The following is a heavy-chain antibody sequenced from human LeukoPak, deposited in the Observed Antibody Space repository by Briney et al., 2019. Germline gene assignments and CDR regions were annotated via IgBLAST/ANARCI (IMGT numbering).Heavy chain of an antibody. V-gene: IGHV3-15*04. Sequence: GVSLRLSCAASGFTFNYAWMSWVRQVPGKGLEWVGQTVSEIDGGTTDYATPVKGRFTISRDDSKSTLYLQMNSLKIEDTAVYYCTTDEDWNYARKDVWGQGATVIVSS. CDR3: TTDEDWNYARKDV. D-gene: IGHD1-7*01. CDR2: TVSEIDGGTT. J-gene: IGHJ6*02. CDR1: GFTFNYAW.